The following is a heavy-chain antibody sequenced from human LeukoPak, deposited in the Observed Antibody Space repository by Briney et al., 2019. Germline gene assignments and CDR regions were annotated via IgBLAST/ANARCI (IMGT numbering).Heavy chain of an antibody. J-gene: IGHJ3*02. V-gene: IGHV3-23*01. CDR2: ISGSGGST. Sequence: GGSLRLSYAASGFTFSSYAMSWVRQAPGKGLEWVSAISGSGGSTYYADSVKGRFTISRDNSKNTLYLQMNSLRAEDTAVYYCAKDLLRYFDWLLTVRAFDIWGQGTMVTVSS. CDR1: GFTFSSYA. CDR3: AKDLLRYFDWLLTVRAFDI. D-gene: IGHD3-9*01.